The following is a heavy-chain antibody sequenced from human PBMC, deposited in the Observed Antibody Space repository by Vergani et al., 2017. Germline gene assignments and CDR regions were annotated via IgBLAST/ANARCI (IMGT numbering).Heavy chain of an antibody. CDR2: IIPIFGTA. CDR3: ARDPSARGGYSSSWSDY. J-gene: IGHJ4*02. CDR1: GGTFSSYA. D-gene: IGHD6-13*01. Sequence: QVQLVQSGAEVKKPGTSVKVSCKASGGTFSSYAISWVRQAPGQGLEWMGGIIPIFGTANYAQKFQGRVTITADESTSTAYMELSILRSEDTAVYYCARDPSARGGYSSSWSDYWGQGTLVTVSS. V-gene: IGHV1-69*01.